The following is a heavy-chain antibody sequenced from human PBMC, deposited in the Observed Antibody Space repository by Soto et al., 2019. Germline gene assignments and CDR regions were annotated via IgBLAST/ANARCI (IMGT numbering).Heavy chain of an antibody. J-gene: IGHJ4*02. CDR2: IFYLGSS. Sequence: SETLSLTCTVSGDSIISSDFYWGWVRQPPGKGLEWIGSIFYLGSSYYNPSLKSRVTISVDTSKNQFSLKLSSVTAADTAVYYCARAYYYDSSGYYWDHWGQGTLVTVSS. V-gene: IGHV4-39*07. CDR3: ARAYYYDSSGYYWDH. D-gene: IGHD3-22*01. CDR1: GDSIISSDFY.